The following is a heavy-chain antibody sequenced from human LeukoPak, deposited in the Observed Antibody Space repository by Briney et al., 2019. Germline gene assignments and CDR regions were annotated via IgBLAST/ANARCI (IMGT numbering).Heavy chain of an antibody. CDR1: GFTVSSNY. J-gene: IGHJ3*02. D-gene: IGHD3-16*02. CDR3: ARDQIARDDYVWGSYRYQNAFDI. Sequence: QPGGSLRLSCAASGFTVSSNYMSWVRQAPGKGLEWVSVTYSGGSTYYADSVKGRFTISRDNSKNTLYLQMNSLRAEDTAVYYCARDQIARDDYVWGSYRYQNAFDIWGQGTMVTVSS. V-gene: IGHV3-66*01. CDR2: TYSGGST.